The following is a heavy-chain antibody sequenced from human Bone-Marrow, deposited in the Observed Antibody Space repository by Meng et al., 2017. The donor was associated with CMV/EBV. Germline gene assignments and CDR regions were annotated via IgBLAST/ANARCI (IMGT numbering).Heavy chain of an antibody. CDR2: IYYSGST. CDR1: GGSVNNDNYY. CDR3: ARLQNGQLVDHYFDY. V-gene: IGHV4-61*01. Sequence: SETLSLTCTVSGGSVNNDNYYWSWIRQPPGKGLEWIGYIYYSGSTRYNPSLKSRVTISVDMSKNQFSLKLSSVTAADTAVYYCARLQNGQLVDHYFDYWGQGTLVTVSS. D-gene: IGHD6-6*01. J-gene: IGHJ4*02.